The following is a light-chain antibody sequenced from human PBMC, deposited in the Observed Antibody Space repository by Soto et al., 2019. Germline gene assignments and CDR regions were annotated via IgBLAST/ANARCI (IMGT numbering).Light chain of an antibody. CDR1: QSVDKY. CDR3: EQRTNWPLT. CDR2: DAS. V-gene: IGKV3-11*01. J-gene: IGKJ4*01. Sequence: EIVLTQSAAPLSFSPGERTTLSCRASQSVDKYLVWYQQKPGQAPRLLIYDASSRATGIQARFSGSGSVTDFTLTITSLEPDDFAVYYCEQRTNWPLTFGGGTKREIK.